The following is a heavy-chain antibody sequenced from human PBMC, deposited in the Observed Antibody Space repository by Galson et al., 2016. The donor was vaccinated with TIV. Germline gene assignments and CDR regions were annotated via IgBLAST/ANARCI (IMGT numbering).Heavy chain of an antibody. J-gene: IGHJ4*02. Sequence: SVKVSCKASGYNFIGYYMHWVRQAPGQGLEWMGWIIPNSGGTNYAQKFQGRVTITRDKSMRTAYMELSRLRSADTAVYYCARGVAVAGYFDYWGQGTLVTVSS. V-gene: IGHV1-2*02. CDR2: IIPNSGGT. D-gene: IGHD6-19*01. CDR3: ARGVAVAGYFDY. CDR1: GYNFIGYY.